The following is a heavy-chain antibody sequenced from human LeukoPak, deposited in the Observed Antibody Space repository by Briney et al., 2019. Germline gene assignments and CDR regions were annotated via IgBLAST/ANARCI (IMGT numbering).Heavy chain of an antibody. J-gene: IGHJ4*02. CDR2: ISAYNANT. CDR3: ARAVGGSAWYFDY. Sequence: ASVKVSCTASGYTFTNYGLTWVRQAPGQGLEWMGLISAYNANTNYAQKLQGRVTMTTDTSTSTAHMELWSLRSDDKAVYYCARAVGGSAWYFDYWGQGSLVTVSS. V-gene: IGHV1-18*01. D-gene: IGHD6-19*01. CDR1: GYTFTNYG.